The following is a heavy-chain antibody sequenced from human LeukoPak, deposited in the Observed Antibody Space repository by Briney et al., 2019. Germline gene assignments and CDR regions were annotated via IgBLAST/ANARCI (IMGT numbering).Heavy chain of an antibody. CDR2: IKSKTDGGTT. Sequence: GGSLRLSCAASGFTFSNAWMSWVRQAPGKGLEWVGRIKSKTDGGTTDYAAPVKGRFTISRDDSKNTLYLQMNSLKTEDTAVYYCTTDPPRYCSSTSCLSYWGQGTLVTVSS. CDR3: TTDPPRYCSSTSCLSY. CDR1: GFTFSNAW. J-gene: IGHJ4*02. D-gene: IGHD2-2*01. V-gene: IGHV3-15*01.